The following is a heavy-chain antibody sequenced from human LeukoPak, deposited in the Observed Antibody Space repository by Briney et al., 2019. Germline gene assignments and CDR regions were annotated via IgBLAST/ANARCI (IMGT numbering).Heavy chain of an antibody. J-gene: IGHJ4*02. CDR3: ARAGEVTAVSFDY. V-gene: IGHV3-11*05. D-gene: IGHD5-18*01. Sequence: GRFTISRDTAKNSLYLQMNSLRAEDTAVYYCARAGEVTAVSFDYWGQGTLVTVSS.